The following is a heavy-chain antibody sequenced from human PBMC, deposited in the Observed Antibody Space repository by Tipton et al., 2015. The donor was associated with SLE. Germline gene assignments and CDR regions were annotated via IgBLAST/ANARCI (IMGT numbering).Heavy chain of an antibody. Sequence: SLRLSCAASGFTFSSYAMHWVRQAPGKGLEWVAVISYDGSNKYYADSVKGRFTISRDNAKNSLYLQMNSLRAEDTAVYYCARVSTMVRGVFDYWGQGTLVTVSS. CDR3: ARVSTMVRGVFDY. CDR1: GFTFSSYA. D-gene: IGHD3-10*01. CDR2: ISYDGSNK. V-gene: IGHV3-30-3*01. J-gene: IGHJ4*02.